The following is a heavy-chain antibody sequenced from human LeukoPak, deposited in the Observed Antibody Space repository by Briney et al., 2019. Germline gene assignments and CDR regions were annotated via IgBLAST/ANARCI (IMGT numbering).Heavy chain of an antibody. CDR1: GFTFSSYA. CDR2: ISGSGGST. CDR3: ARVGVWVVISHYYYGMDV. Sequence: GGSLRLSCAASGFTFSSYAMSWVRQAPGKGLEWVSAISGSGGSTYYADSVKGRFTISRDNSKNTLYLQMNSLRAEDTAVYYCARVGVWVVISHYYYGMDVWGQGTTVTVSS. J-gene: IGHJ6*02. V-gene: IGHV3-23*01. D-gene: IGHD3-16*01.